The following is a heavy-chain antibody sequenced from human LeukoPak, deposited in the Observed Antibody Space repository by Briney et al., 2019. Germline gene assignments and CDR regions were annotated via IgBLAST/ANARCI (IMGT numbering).Heavy chain of an antibody. CDR1: GFTFSSYE. J-gene: IGHJ3*02. CDR3: ARDPSYSPGAFDI. Sequence: GGSLRLSCAASGFTFSSYEMNWVRQAPGKGLEWVSYISSSGSTIYYADSVKGRFTISRDNAKNPLYLQMNSLRAEDTAVYYCARDPSYSPGAFDIWGQGTMVTVSS. D-gene: IGHD4-11*01. V-gene: IGHV3-48*03. CDR2: ISSSGSTI.